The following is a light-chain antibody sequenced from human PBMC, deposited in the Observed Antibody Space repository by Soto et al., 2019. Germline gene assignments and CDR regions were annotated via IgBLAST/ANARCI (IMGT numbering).Light chain of an antibody. CDR1: QTINNN. Sequence: VMTQAPATLSVSPWERATLSCRASQTINNNVAWYQLKDGQVPRLVIYGASSRATGIPDRFSGSGSGTDFTLTISRLEPEDFAVYYCQQYGSSPRTFGQGTKVDIK. CDR2: GAS. V-gene: IGKV3-20*01. J-gene: IGKJ1*01. CDR3: QQYGSSPRT.